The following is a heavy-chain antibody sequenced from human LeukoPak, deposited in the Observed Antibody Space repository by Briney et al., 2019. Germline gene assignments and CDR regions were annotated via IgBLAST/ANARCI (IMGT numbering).Heavy chain of an antibody. CDR1: GFTFSSYS. Sequence: GGSLRLSCAASGFTFSSYSMNWVRQAPGKGLEWVSYISSSGSTIYYADSVKGRFTISRDNAKNSLYLQMNSLRAEDTALYYCAKVGRGYYDSSGYPGFIDYWGQGTLVTVSS. V-gene: IGHV3-48*04. CDR2: ISSSGSTI. D-gene: IGHD3-22*01. J-gene: IGHJ4*02. CDR3: AKVGRGYYDSSGYPGFIDY.